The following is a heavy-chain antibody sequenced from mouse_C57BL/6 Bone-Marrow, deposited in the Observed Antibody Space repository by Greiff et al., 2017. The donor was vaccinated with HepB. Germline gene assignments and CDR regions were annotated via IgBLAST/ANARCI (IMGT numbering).Heavy chain of an antibody. J-gene: IGHJ2*01. V-gene: IGHV14-2*01. CDR3: ARSLITTVVVSHYFDY. CDR1: GFNIKDYY. D-gene: IGHD1-1*01. Sequence: EVQVVESGAELVKPGASVKLSCTASGFNIKDYYMHWVKQRTEQGLEWIGRIDPEDGETKYAPKFQGKATITADTSSNTAYLQLSSLTSEDTAVYYCARSLITTVVVSHYFDYWGQGTTLTVSS. CDR2: IDPEDGET.